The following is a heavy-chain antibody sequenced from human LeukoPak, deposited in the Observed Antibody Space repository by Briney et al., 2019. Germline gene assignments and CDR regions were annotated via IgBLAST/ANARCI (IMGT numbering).Heavy chain of an antibody. J-gene: IGHJ4*02. CDR3: ARDGDDYGDYVSSKRGSPFYYFDY. CDR1: GFTFSSYG. Sequence: SGGSLRHFCAACGFTFSSYGMHWVRQAPGKGLEWVAGIWYDGSNKYYADSVKGRFTISRDNSKNTLYLQMNSLRAEDTAVYYCARDGDDYGDYVSSKRGSPFYYFDYWGQGTLVTVSS. D-gene: IGHD4-17*01. V-gene: IGHV3-33*01. CDR2: IWYDGSNK.